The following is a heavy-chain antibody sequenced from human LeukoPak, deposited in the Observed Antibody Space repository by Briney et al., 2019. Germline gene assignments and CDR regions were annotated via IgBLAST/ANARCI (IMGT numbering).Heavy chain of an antibody. D-gene: IGHD6-13*01. V-gene: IGHV4-39*07. CDR1: GGSISSSSYY. CDR3: ARFHTSSWFFDS. CDR2: IYPSGST. J-gene: IGHJ4*02. Sequence: SETLSLTCSVSGGSISSSSYYWGWIRHPPGKGLEWSGEIYPSGSTNYNPSLKSRVTMSVDESKNEFSLKLTSVTAADTAVYYCARFHTSSWFFDSWGQGILVTVSS.